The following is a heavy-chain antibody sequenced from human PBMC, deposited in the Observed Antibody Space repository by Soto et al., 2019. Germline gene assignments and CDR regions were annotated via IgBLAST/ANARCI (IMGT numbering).Heavy chain of an antibody. Sequence: QVQLVQSGAEVKKPGSSVKVSCKASGGTFSSYAISWVRQAPGHGLAWMGGIIPIFGTANYAQKFQGRVTITADESTSTAYMELSSLRSEDTAMYYCAITNTAMVTGWFDPWGQGTLVTVSS. J-gene: IGHJ5*02. CDR3: AITNTAMVTGWFDP. CDR1: GGTFSSYA. V-gene: IGHV1-69*12. CDR2: IIPIFGTA. D-gene: IGHD5-18*01.